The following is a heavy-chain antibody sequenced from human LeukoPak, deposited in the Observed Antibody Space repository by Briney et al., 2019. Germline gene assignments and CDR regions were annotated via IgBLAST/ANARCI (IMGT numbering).Heavy chain of an antibody. CDR3: ARDRRGYRGYDALEFDY. CDR1: GFTVSSNY. D-gene: IGHD5-12*01. Sequence: GGSLRLSCAASGFTVSSNYMSWVRQAPGKGLEWVSVIYSGGSTYYADSVEGRFTISRDNSKNTLYLQMNSLRAEDTAVYYCARDRRGYRGYDALEFDYWGQGTLVTVSS. CDR2: IYSGGST. V-gene: IGHV3-53*01. J-gene: IGHJ4*02.